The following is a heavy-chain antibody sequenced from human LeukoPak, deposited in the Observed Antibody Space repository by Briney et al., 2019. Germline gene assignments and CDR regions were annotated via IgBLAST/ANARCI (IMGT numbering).Heavy chain of an antibody. Sequence: GGSLRLSCAASGFTFSSYGMHWVRQAPGKGLEWVAVISYDGSNKYYADSVKGRFTISRDNAKNSLYLQMNSLRAEDTAVYYCARFPCGGDCPLSDYWGQGTLVTVSS. J-gene: IGHJ4*02. V-gene: IGHV3-30*03. CDR1: GFTFSSYG. CDR3: ARFPCGGDCPLSDY. D-gene: IGHD2-21*02. CDR2: ISYDGSNK.